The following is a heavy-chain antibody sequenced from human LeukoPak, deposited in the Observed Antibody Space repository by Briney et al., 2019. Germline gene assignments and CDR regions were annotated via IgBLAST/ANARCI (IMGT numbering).Heavy chain of an antibody. V-gene: IGHV4-4*07. CDR2: IYTSGST. CDR1: GGSISSYY. D-gene: IGHD1-1*01. Sequence: SETLSLTCTVSGGSISSYYWSWIRQPAGKGLEWIGRIYTSGSTNYNPSLKSRVTMSVDTSKNQFSLKLSSVTAADTAVYYCARVGTGTSLHLPRGTGYSSKNYYYMDVWGKGTTVTVSS. CDR3: ARVGTGTSLHLPRGTGYSSKNYYYMDV. J-gene: IGHJ6*03.